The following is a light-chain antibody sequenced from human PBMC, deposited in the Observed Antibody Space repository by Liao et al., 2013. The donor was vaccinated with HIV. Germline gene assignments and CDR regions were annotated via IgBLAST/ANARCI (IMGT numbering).Light chain of an antibody. Sequence: SYDLTQPPSVSVSPGQTASITCSGDKLGDKYACWYQQKPGQSPVLVIYQDSKRPSGIPERFSGSNSGTTVTLTISGVQAEDEADYYCQSADSSDSYPSVLFGGGTKLTVL. CDR1: KLGDKY. J-gene: IGLJ2*01. CDR3: QSADSSDSYPSVL. CDR2: QDS. V-gene: IGLV3-1*01.